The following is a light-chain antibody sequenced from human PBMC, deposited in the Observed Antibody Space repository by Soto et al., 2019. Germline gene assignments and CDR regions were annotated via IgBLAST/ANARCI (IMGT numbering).Light chain of an antibody. V-gene: IGLV2-14*01. J-gene: IGLJ1*01. CDR2: DVS. Sequence: QPVLTQPPSVYESTAQSITIPCTGTSSDVGGYNYVSWYQQHPGKAPKFMIYDVSNRPSGVSNRFSGSKSGNTASLTISGLQAEDEADYYCCSYTTSNTRQIVFGTGTKVTVL. CDR1: SSDVGGYNY. CDR3: CSYTTSNTRQIV.